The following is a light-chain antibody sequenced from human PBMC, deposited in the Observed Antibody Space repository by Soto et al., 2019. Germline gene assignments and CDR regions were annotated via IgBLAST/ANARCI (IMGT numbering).Light chain of an antibody. CDR1: QSVSSN. Sequence: EIVMTQSPATLSVSPGERATLSCRASQSVSSNLAWYQQKPGQAPRLLIYGASTRATGIPARFSGSGSGTEFTLTIKSLKSEDFAVYYCQQYNNWPLTFGGGTKVEIK. CDR2: GAS. V-gene: IGKV3-15*01. CDR3: QQYNNWPLT. J-gene: IGKJ4*01.